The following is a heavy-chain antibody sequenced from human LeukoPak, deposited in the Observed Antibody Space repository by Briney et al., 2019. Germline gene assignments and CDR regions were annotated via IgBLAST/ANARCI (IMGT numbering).Heavy chain of an antibody. J-gene: IGHJ4*02. Sequence: PGASLRLSCAASGFTFSSYAMSWVRQAPGKGLEWVSATSGSGGSTYYADSVKGRFTISRDNSKNTLYLQMNSLRAEDTAVYYCAEKHQTSGSYYGFDYWGQGTLVTVSS. D-gene: IGHD1-26*01. CDR2: TSGSGGST. V-gene: IGHV3-23*01. CDR1: GFTFSSYA. CDR3: AEKHQTSGSYYGFDY.